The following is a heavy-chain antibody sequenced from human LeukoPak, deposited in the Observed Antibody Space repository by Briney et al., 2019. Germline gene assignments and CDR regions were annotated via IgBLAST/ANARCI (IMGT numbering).Heavy chain of an antibody. J-gene: IGHJ4*02. CDR3: AKGEVQGVLDY. CDR1: GFTFSSYA. V-gene: IGHV3-23*01. Sequence: GGSLRLSCASSGFTFSSYAMSWVRQAPGKGLEWVSAISGSGGSTYYAHSVKGRFTISRDYSKNTLYLQMNSLRAEDTAVYYCAKGEVQGVLDYWGQGTLVTVSS. D-gene: IGHD3-10*01. CDR2: ISGSGGST.